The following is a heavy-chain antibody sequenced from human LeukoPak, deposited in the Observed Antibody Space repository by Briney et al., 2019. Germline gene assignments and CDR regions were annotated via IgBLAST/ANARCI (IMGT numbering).Heavy chain of an antibody. CDR2: ISYDGRNK. V-gene: IGHV3-30*04. Sequence: GGSLRLSCAASGFTFSSYAMHWVRQAPGKGLEWVAVISYDGRNKYYADSVKGRFTISRDNSKNTLYLQMNSLRAEDTAVYYCAKDAGTIFGVVIDYWGQGTLVTASS. CDR1: GFTFSSYA. J-gene: IGHJ4*02. D-gene: IGHD3-3*01. CDR3: AKDAGTIFGVVIDY.